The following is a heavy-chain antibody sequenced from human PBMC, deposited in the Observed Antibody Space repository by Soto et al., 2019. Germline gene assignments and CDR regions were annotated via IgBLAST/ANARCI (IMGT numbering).Heavy chain of an antibody. CDR3: ARGSITIFGVVINVGPLDY. J-gene: IGHJ4*02. CDR1: GYTLTSYG. Sequence: ASVKVSCKASGYTLTSYGISWVRQAPGQGLEWMGWISAYNGNTNYAQKLQGRVTMTTDTSTSTAYMELRSLRSDDTAVYYCARGSITIFGVVINVGPLDYWGQGTLVTVSS. D-gene: IGHD3-3*01. CDR2: ISAYNGNT. V-gene: IGHV1-18*01.